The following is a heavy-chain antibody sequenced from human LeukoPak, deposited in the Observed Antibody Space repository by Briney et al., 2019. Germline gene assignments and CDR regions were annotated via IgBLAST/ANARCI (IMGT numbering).Heavy chain of an antibody. V-gene: IGHV3-48*04. J-gene: IGHJ5*02. CDR3: ATQYYDILTGYPGWFDP. CDR1: GFTFSSYS. Sequence: GGSLRLSCAASGFTFSSYSMNWVRQAPGKGLEWVSYISSSGSTIYYADSVKGRFTISRDNAKNSLYLQMNSLRAEDTAVYYCATQYYDILTGYPGWFDPWGQGTLVTVSS. D-gene: IGHD3-9*01. CDR2: ISSSGSTI.